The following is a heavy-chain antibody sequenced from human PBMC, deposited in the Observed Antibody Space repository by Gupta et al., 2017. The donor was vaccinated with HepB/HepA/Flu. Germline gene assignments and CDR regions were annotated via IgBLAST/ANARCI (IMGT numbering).Heavy chain of an antibody. CDR3: ARDRFSGNFEY. J-gene: IGHJ4*02. Sequence: QVQLQESGPGLVKPSETLSLTCSVSGGAIMGSYWNWIRQPAGKGLEWIGRIYSSGSTSYNPSLKSRVTLSLDTSKNQFSLNLTSVTAADTAVYYCARDRFSGNFEYWGQGTLVTVSS. D-gene: IGHD2-15*01. CDR1: GGAIMGSY. CDR2: IYSSGST. V-gene: IGHV4-4*07.